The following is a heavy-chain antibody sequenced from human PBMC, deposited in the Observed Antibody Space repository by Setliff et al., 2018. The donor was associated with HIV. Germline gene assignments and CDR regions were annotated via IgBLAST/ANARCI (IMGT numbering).Heavy chain of an antibody. CDR1: GFTFSDYT. V-gene: IGHV3-66*02. J-gene: IGHJ4*02. D-gene: IGHD3-10*01. CDR3: ARDLPRSYYYGSGSMGFDY. CDR2: INGGTTT. Sequence: LRLSCAASGFTFSDYTMTWVRQAPGKGLEWVSVINGGTTTYYADSVKGRFTISRDNSKNTLYLQMNSLRAEDTAVYYCARDLPRSYYYGSGSMGFDYWGQGTLVTVSS.